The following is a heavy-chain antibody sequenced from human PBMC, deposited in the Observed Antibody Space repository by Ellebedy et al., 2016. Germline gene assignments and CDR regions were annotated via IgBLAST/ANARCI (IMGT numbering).Heavy chain of an antibody. J-gene: IGHJ3*01. D-gene: IGHD3-22*01. CDR1: GFTFSSYA. Sequence: GESLKISCAASGFTFSSYAMNWVRQAPGKGLEWVSAISGSGGRTYYAASVKGRFTISRDNSKNTLYVQMNSLRAEDTAVYYCAKDGGDYYDSSGYSNDAFDFWGQGTKVTVSS. V-gene: IGHV3-23*01. CDR2: ISGSGGRT. CDR3: AKDGGDYYDSSGYSNDAFDF.